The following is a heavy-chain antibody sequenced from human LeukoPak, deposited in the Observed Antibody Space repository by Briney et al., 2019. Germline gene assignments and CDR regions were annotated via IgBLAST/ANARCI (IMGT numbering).Heavy chain of an antibody. Sequence: PGGSLRLSCAASGFTVSSNYMSWVRQAPGKGLSWVSVIYSGGGTYYADSVKGRFTISRDISKNAVCLQMNSLRVEDTAIYYCKKDFSGPNYDYGGQETLVPVSS. D-gene: IGHD5-12*01. CDR2: IYSGGGT. V-gene: IGHV3-53*01. CDR1: GFTVSSNY. J-gene: IGHJ4*02. CDR3: KKDFSGPNYDY.